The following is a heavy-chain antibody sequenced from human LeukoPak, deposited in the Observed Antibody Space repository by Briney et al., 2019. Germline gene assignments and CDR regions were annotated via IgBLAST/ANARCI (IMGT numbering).Heavy chain of an antibody. J-gene: IGHJ3*02. Sequence: TGGSLRLSCAASGFTFSSYAMSWVRQAPGKGLEWVSAISGSGGSTYYADSVKGRFTISRDNSKNTLYLQMNSLRAEDTAVYYCAKDLRTMIVPPADAFDIWGQGTMVTVSS. CDR1: GFTFSSYA. CDR3: AKDLRTMIVPPADAFDI. D-gene: IGHD3-22*01. CDR2: ISGSGGST. V-gene: IGHV3-23*01.